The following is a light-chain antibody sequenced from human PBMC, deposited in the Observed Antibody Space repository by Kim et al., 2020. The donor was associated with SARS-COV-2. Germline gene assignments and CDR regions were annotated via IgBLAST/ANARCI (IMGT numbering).Light chain of an antibody. CDR2: GDD. J-gene: IGLJ3*02. V-gene: IGLV1-51*01. Sequence: GQKVSISGSGSTSNIGNHFVAWYQQVPGTAPKLLIYGDDKRHSGIPDRFSASKSDTSATLAIAGLQTGDEADYYCGTWDTSLNIGVFGGGTQLTVL. CDR1: TSNIGNHF. CDR3: GTWDTSLNIGV.